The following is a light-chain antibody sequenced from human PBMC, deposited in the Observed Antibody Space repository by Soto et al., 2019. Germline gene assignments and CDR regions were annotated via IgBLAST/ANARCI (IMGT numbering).Light chain of an antibody. Sequence: EIVLTQSPGTLSLSPGERATLSCRASQSVSSSYLAWYQQKPGQAPRLLIYGASSRAPGIPDRFSGSGSGTDFTLNISRLAPEAFAVYYCQQYGSSPPLTFGGGTKVEIK. J-gene: IGKJ4*01. V-gene: IGKV3-20*01. CDR1: QSVSSSY. CDR2: GAS. CDR3: QQYGSSPPLT.